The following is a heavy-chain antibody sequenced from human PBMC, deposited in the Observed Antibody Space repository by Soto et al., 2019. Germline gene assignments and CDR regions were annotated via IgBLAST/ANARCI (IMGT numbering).Heavy chain of an antibody. CDR3: ARRHSGGFFRFFDS. Sequence: ALVKVSCKASGGSLSTNPISWVRQAPGQGLEWMGGTGSGTGPGNHAQKFQGRLTVTADKSTSTAYMELTNLSSEDTAVYYCARRHSGGFFRFFDSWGQGTLVTVSS. D-gene: IGHD2-15*01. J-gene: IGHJ4*02. CDR2: TGSGTGPG. CDR1: GGSLSTNP. V-gene: IGHV1-69*06.